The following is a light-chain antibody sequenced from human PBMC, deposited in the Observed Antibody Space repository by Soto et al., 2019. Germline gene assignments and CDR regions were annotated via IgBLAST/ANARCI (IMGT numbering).Light chain of an antibody. J-gene: IGKJ1*01. CDR3: QQNNNWPPWT. Sequence: EIVMTQSPATLSVSPGERATLSCRASQSVSNNFAWYQQKPGQAPRLLIYGASTRATGIPARFSGSGSGTEVTLTSSSLQYEDFAVYYCQQNNNWPPWTFGQGTKVEIK. CDR1: QSVSNN. CDR2: GAS. V-gene: IGKV3-15*01.